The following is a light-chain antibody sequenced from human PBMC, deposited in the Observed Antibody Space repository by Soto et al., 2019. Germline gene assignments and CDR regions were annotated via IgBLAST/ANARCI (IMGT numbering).Light chain of an antibody. CDR1: DDISNY. CDR2: DAS. V-gene: IGKV1-33*01. CDR3: QLYDNVPII. Sequence: DVQMTQSPPSLSASVGDRVTITCRASDDISNYLTWFQQKTGKAPKLLIYDASNLAIGVPSRFSGSGSGTDFTFTISSLQPEDIATYYCQLYDNVPIIFGQGTRLELK. J-gene: IGKJ5*01.